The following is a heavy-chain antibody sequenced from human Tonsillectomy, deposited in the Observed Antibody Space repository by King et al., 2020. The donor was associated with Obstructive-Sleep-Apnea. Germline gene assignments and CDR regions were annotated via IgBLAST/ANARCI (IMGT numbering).Heavy chain of an antibody. CDR1: GGSISSSNW. D-gene: IGHD6-13*01. V-gene: IGHV4-4*02. CDR2: IYHSGST. J-gene: IGHJ4*02. CDR3: ARIFFSTWYFHDY. Sequence: LQLQESGPGLVKPSETLSLTCAVSGGSISSSNWWSWVRQPPGKGLEWIGEIYHSGSTNYNPSLKSRVTMSVDKSKNQFSLKLSSLTAADTAVYYCARIFFSTWYFHDYWGQGTLVTVSS.